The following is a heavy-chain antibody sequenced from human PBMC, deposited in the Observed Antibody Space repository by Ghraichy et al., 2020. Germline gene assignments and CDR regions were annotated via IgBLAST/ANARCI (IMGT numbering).Heavy chain of an antibody. J-gene: IGHJ6*02. CDR1: GGSISSYY. D-gene: IGHD5-18*01. CDR2: IYYSGST. V-gene: IGHV4-59*08. CDR3: ARHKSGRRDTAMGYHYYYGMDV. Sequence: SETLSLTFTVSGGSISSYYWSWIRQPPGKGLEWIGYIYYSGSTNYNPSLKSRVTISVDTSKNQFSLKLSSVTAADTAVYYCARHKSGRRDTAMGYHYYYGMDVWGQGTTVTVSS.